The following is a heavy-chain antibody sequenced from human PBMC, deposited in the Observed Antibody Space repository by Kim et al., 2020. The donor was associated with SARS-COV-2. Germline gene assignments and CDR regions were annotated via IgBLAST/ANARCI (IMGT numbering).Heavy chain of an antibody. V-gene: IGHV3-20*01. J-gene: IGHJ5*02. CDR2: INWNGGST. D-gene: IGHD3-22*01. CDR1: GFTFDDYG. CDR3: ARGLDYYDGRWFDP. Sequence: GGSLRLSCAASGFTFDDYGMSWVRQAPGKGLEWVSGINWNGGSTGYADSVKGRFTISRDNAKNSLYLQMNSLRAEDTALYHCARGLDYYDGRWFDPWGQGTLVTVSS.